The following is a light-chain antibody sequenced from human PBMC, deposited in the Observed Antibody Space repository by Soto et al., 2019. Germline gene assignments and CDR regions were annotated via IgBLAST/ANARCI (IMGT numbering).Light chain of an antibody. CDR1: QSLSRW. CDR3: QRYNTFWT. CDR2: EAS. J-gene: IGKJ1*01. Sequence: DIQLTQSPSTLSASVGDRVTITCRASQSLSRWLAWYQQKPGKAPKLLIYEASNIDSGVPSRVSGSGSGTEFPLTISRLKADDAVNYYCQRYNTFWTFGQGTRVEIK. V-gene: IGKV1-5*03.